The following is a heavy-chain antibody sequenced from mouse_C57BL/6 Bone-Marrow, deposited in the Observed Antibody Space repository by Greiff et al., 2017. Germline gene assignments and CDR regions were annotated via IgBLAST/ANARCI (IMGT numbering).Heavy chain of an antibody. CDR3: ARYSNSLYAMDY. J-gene: IGHJ4*01. CDR2: IHPNNGGT. Sequence: VQLQQSGPELVKPGASVKIPCKASGYTFTDYNMDWVKQSHGKSLEWIGDIHPNNGGTIYNQKFKGKATLTVDKSSSTAYMELRSLTSEDTAVYYCARYSNSLYAMDYWGQGTSVTVSS. CDR1: GYTFTDYN. V-gene: IGHV1-18*01. D-gene: IGHD2-5*01.